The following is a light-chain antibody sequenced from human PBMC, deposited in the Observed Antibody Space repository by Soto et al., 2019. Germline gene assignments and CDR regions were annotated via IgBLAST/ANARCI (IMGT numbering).Light chain of an antibody. CDR1: QSVSSSY. J-gene: IGKJ4*01. CDR2: GAS. CDR3: QQYGSSPLT. Sequence: EIELTQSPGTLSLSPGERATLSCRASQSVSSSYLAWYQQKPGQAPRLLIDGASSRGTGIQDRFSGSGSGTDFTLTISRLEPEDFAVYYCQQYGSSPLTLGGGAKVDTK. V-gene: IGKV3-20*01.